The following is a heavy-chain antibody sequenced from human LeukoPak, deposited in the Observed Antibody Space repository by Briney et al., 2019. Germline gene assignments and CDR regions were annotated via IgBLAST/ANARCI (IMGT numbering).Heavy chain of an antibody. CDR1: GFTFSSYA. CDR3: AKEGAEPGGKRGDYYYYYMDV. Sequence: PGGSLRLSCAASGFTFSSYAMSWVRQAPGKGLEWVSAISGSGGSTYYADSVKGRFTISRDNFKNTLYLQMNSLRAEDTAVYYCAKEGAEPGGKRGDYYYYYMDVWGKGTTVTVSS. D-gene: IGHD1-26*01. CDR2: ISGSGGST. V-gene: IGHV3-23*01. J-gene: IGHJ6*03.